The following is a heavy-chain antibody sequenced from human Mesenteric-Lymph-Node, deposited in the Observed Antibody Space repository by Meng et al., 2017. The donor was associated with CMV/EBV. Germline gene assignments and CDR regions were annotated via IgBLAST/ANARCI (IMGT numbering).Heavy chain of an antibody. J-gene: IGHJ5*02. D-gene: IGHD3-3*01. CDR1: GFTFSSYA. V-gene: IGHV3-23*01. Sequence: GGSLRLSCAASGFTFSSYAMSWVRQAPGKGLEWVSAISGSGGSTYYADSVKGRFTISRDNSKNTLYLQMNSLRAEDTAVYYCAKYRLNGVVILPDWFDPWGQGTLVTVSS. CDR2: ISGSGGST. CDR3: AKYRLNGVVILPDWFDP.